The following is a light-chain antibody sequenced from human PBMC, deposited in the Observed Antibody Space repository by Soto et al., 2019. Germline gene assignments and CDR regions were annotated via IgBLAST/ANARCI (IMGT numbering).Light chain of an antibody. Sequence: QSVLTQPPSASGSPGQSVTISCTGTSSDVGGYNYVSWYQQHPGKAPKLIISEVSKRPSGVPDRFSGSKSGNTASLTVSGLQAEDEADYYCNSYTTLSNRVFGTGTKGTVL. CDR2: EVS. V-gene: IGLV2-8*01. CDR3: NSYTTLSNRV. CDR1: SSDVGGYNY. J-gene: IGLJ1*01.